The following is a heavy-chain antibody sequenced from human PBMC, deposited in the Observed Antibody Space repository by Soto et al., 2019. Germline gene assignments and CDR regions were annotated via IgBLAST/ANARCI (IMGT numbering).Heavy chain of an antibody. CDR3: AREGVDCGGDCYGDYYYGMDV. CDR1: GGSFSGYY. D-gene: IGHD2-21*02. J-gene: IGHJ6*02. V-gene: IGHV4-34*01. CDR2: INHSGST. Sequence: KTSETLSLTCAVYGGSFSGYYWSWIRQPPGKGLEWIGKINHSGSTNYNPSLKSRVTISVDTSKNQFSLKLSSVTAADTAVYYCAREGVDCGGDCYGDYYYGMDVWGQGTTVTVS.